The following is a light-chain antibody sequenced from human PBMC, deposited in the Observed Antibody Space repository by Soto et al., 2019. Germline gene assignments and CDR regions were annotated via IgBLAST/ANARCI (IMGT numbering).Light chain of an antibody. CDR3: QQYTRSRYI. CDR2: ATS. J-gene: IGKJ2*01. CDR1: QSLSSSY. Sequence: EVVLTESPGTLSLSPGDRATLSCRASQSLSSSYLTLYQQKPGQAPSLLIYATSTRATGIPDRFSGSGSGTDFTLTISRLEPEDFAVYYCQQYTRSRYIFGQGTKLEIK. V-gene: IGKV3-20*01.